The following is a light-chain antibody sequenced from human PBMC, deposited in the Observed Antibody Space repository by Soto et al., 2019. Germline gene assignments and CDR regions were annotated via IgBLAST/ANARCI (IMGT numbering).Light chain of an antibody. CDR2: DTS. Sequence: ETVLTQSPGTLSLSPWERATVSCRASQSVGGNSLAWYQQRPGQAPRLLIYDTSKRATGIPDRFSGSGSGTDFTLTISRLEPADFAVYYCQQYTGPPTTFGQGTRLEIK. J-gene: IGKJ5*01. V-gene: IGKV3-20*01. CDR1: QSVGGNS. CDR3: QQYTGPPTT.